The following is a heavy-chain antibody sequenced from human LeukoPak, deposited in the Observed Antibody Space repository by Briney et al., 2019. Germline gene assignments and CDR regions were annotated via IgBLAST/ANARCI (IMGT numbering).Heavy chain of an antibody. CDR2: ISSSSSYI. D-gene: IGHD1-1*01. J-gene: IGHJ3*02. Sequence: GGSLRLSCAASGFTFSSYSMNWVRQAPGKGLEWVSSISSSSSYIYYADSVKGRFTISRDNAKNSLYLQMNSLRAEDTAVYYCASYNAPRGAFDIWGQGTMVTVSS. V-gene: IGHV3-21*01. CDR1: GFTFSSYS. CDR3: ASYNAPRGAFDI.